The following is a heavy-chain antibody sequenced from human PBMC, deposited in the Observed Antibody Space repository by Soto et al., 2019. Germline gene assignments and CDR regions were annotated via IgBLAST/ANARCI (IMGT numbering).Heavy chain of an antibody. CDR1: GFTFSSYG. CDR3: ARKRGYSYGYGMDA. Sequence: GGSLILSCAASGFTFSSYGMHWVRQAPGKGLEWVAVIWYDGSNKYYADSVKGRFTISRDNSKNTLYLQMNSLRAEDTAVYYCARKRGYSYGYGMDAWGQGTTVTVSS. J-gene: IGHJ6*02. D-gene: IGHD5-18*01. CDR2: IWYDGSNK. V-gene: IGHV3-33*01.